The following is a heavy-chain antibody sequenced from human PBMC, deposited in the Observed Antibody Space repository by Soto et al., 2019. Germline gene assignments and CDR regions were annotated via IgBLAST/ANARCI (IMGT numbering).Heavy chain of an antibody. Sequence: QVHLVQSGAEVKKPGASVKVSCKASGYTFTSYGITWVRQAPGQGLEWMGWISAHNGNTDYAQQLRGRVIVTRDTSTSTAYMELRSLISDDTAVYYCARGRYGDYWGQGALVTVSS. CDR3: ARGRYGDY. J-gene: IGHJ4*02. V-gene: IGHV1-18*01. D-gene: IGHD1-1*01. CDR1: GYTFTSYG. CDR2: ISAHNGNT.